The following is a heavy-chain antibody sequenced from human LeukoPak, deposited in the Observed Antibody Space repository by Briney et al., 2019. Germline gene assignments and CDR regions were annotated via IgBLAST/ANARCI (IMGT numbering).Heavy chain of an antibody. CDR2: INHSGST. J-gene: IGHJ6*03. CDR3: AGDRSSSSGRYYYYYMDV. V-gene: IGHV4-34*01. D-gene: IGHD6-6*01. CDR1: GGSFSGYY. Sequence: SETLSLTCAVYGGSFSGYYWSWIRQPPGKGLEWIGEINHSGSTSYNPSLKSRVTISVDTSKNQFSLKLSSVTAADTAVYYCAGDRSSSSGRYYYYYMDVWGKGATVTVSS.